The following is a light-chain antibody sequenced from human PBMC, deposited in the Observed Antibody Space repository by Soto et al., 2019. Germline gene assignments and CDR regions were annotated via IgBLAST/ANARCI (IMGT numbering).Light chain of an antibody. CDR2: AAS. J-gene: IGKJ2*01. Sequence: DIQMTQSPASLSASVGDRVTITCRASQSISSYLNWYQQKPGKAPKVLIFAASRLQSGVPSRFSCSGSGTDCTLAINSRQPEDVATYYCQQGYFAPRTFGQGTKLEIK. CDR1: QSISSY. V-gene: IGKV1-39*01. CDR3: QQGYFAPRT.